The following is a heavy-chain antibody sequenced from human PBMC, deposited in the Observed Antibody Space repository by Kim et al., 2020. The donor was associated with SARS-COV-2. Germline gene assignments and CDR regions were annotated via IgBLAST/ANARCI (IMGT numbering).Heavy chain of an antibody. V-gene: IGHV1-69*13. J-gene: IGHJ6*02. CDR3: ARAVTTVVTFTTGYGMDV. CDR1: GGTFSSYA. Sequence: SVKVSCKASGGTFSSYAISWVRQAPGQGLEWMGGIIPIFGTANYAQKFQGRVTITADESTSTAYMELSSLRSEDTAVYYCARAVTTVVTFTTGYGMDVWGQGTTVTVSS. D-gene: IGHD4-17*01. CDR2: IIPIFGTA.